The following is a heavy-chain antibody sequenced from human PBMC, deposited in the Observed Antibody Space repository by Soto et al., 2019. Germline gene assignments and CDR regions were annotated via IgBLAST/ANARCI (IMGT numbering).Heavy chain of an antibody. Sequence: GGSLRLSCADSGFTVSSNYMSWVRQAPGKGLEWVSVIYSGGSTYYADSVKGRFTISRDNSKNTPYLQMNSLRVEDTAVYYCARGAPYGSGSYYKDWGQGTLVTSPQ. J-gene: IGHJ1*01. CDR2: IYSGGST. CDR1: GFTVSSNY. V-gene: IGHV3-53*01. CDR3: ARGAPYGSGSYYKD. D-gene: IGHD3-10*01.